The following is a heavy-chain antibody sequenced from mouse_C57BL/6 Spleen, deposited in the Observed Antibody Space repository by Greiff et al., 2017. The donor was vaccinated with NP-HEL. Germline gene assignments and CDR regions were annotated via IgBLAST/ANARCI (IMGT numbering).Heavy chain of an antibody. V-gene: IGHV1-81*01. CDR2: IYPRSGNT. Sequence: VKLMESGAELARPGASVKLSCKASGYTFTSYGISWVKQRTGQGLEWIGEIYPRSGNTYYNEKFKGKATLTADKSSSTAYMELRSLTSEDSAVYFCASYYYGSSFFYWGQGTTLTVSS. D-gene: IGHD1-1*01. CDR1: GYTFTSYG. CDR3: ASYYYGSSFFY. J-gene: IGHJ2*01.